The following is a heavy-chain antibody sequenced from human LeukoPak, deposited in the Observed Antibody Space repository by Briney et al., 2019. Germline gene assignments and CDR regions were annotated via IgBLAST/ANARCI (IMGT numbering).Heavy chain of an antibody. CDR1: GGSISSSSYY. D-gene: IGHD3-9*01. J-gene: IGHJ4*02. CDR3: ARGQKLRYFDWPYFDY. Sequence: PSETLSLTCTVSGGSISSSSYYWGWIRQPPGKGLEWIGSIYYSGSTYYNPSLKSRVTISVDTSKNQFSLKLSSVTAADTAVYYCARGQKLRYFDWPYFDYWDQGTLVTVSS. V-gene: IGHV4-39*07. CDR2: IYYSGST.